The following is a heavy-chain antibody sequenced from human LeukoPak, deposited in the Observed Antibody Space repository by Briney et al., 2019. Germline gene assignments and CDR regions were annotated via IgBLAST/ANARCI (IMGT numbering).Heavy chain of an antibody. J-gene: IGHJ4*02. Sequence: SETLSLTCTVSGGSISSFYWSWIRQPPGKELEWIGFISYRGSTNYNPSLKSRVTISLDTSKKQFSLKLSSVTAADTAVFYCAGGDSSGWTDFDYWGQGTLVTVSS. CDR3: AGGDSSGWTDFDY. CDR2: ISYRGST. D-gene: IGHD6-19*01. CDR1: GGSISSFY. V-gene: IGHV4-59*08.